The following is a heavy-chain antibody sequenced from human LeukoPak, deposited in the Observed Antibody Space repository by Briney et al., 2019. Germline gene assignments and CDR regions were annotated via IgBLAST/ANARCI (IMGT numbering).Heavy chain of an antibody. CDR1: GFTFSSYS. J-gene: IGHJ4*02. Sequence: GGSLRLSCAASGFTFSSYSMNWVRQAPGKGLEWVSSISSSSSYIYYADSVKGRFTISRDNAKNSLYLQMNSLRAEDTAVYYCARSRWLQPADLDYWGQGTLVTVSS. V-gene: IGHV3-21*01. CDR2: ISSSSSYI. CDR3: ARSRWLQPADLDY. D-gene: IGHD5-24*01.